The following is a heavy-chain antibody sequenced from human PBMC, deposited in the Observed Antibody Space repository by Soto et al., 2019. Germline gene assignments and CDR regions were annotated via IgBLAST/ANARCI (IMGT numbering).Heavy chain of an antibody. J-gene: IGHJ3*02. Sequence: GASVKVSCKVSGYTLTTFAIHWVRQAPGKGLEWMGWLNPESGNTIYAQKFQGRVTMTRNTSTSTAYMELSSLRSEDTAVYYCALRPHFDIWGQGTMVT. CDR2: LNPESGNT. CDR3: ALRPHFDI. D-gene: IGHD4-17*01. V-gene: IGHV1-8*01. CDR1: GYTLTTFA.